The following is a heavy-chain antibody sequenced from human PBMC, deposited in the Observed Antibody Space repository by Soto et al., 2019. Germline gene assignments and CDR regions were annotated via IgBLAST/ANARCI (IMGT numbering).Heavy chain of an antibody. V-gene: IGHV4-34*01. D-gene: IGHD5-18*01. Sequence: SETLSLTCAVYGGSFSGYYWSWIRQPPGKGLEWIGEINHSGSTNYNPSLKSRVTISVDTSKNQFSLKLSSVTAADTAVYYCARGGYSYGFGYWGQGTLVTVSS. CDR1: GGSFSGYY. J-gene: IGHJ4*02. CDR2: INHSGST. CDR3: ARGGYSYGFGY.